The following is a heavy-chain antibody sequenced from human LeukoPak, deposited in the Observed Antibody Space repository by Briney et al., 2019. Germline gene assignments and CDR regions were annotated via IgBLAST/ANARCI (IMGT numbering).Heavy chain of an antibody. CDR3: AKGPPATTVTQFDY. D-gene: IGHD4-17*01. J-gene: IGHJ4*02. Sequence: GGSLRLSCAASGFTFSSYAMSWVRQAPGKGLDCVSAITGSGGSTYYADSVKGRFTISRGNSKNTLYLQMNSLRSEDTAVYYCAKGPPATTVTQFDYWGQGTLVTVSS. CDR2: ITGSGGST. V-gene: IGHV3-23*01. CDR1: GFTFSSYA.